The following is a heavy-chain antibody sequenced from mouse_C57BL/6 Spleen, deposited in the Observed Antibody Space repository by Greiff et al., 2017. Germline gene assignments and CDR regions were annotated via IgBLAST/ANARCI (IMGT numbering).Heavy chain of an antibody. J-gene: IGHJ1*03. CDR1: GYAFSSSW. V-gene: IGHV1-82*01. CDR3: ANWDGNWYFDV. D-gene: IGHD4-1*01. CDR2: IYPGDGDT. Sequence: QVQLKESGPELVKPGASVKISCKASGYAFSSSWMNWVKQRPGKGLEWIGRIYPGDGDTNYNGKFKGKATLTADKSSSTAYMQLSSLTSEDSAVYFCANWDGNWYFDVWGTGTTVTVSS.